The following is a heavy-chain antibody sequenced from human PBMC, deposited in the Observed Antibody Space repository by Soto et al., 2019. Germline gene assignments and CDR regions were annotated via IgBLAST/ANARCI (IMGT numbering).Heavy chain of an antibody. J-gene: IGHJ5*02. CDR1: GGTFSSYA. Sequence: QVQLVQSGAEVKKPGSSVKVSCKASGGTFSSYAISWVRQAPGQGLEWMGGIIPIFGTANYAQKFQGRVTITADKSTSTACMELSSLRSEDTAVYYCARDLGYCSGGSCYEEGWFDPWGQGTLVTVSS. CDR3: ARDLGYCSGGSCYEEGWFDP. V-gene: IGHV1-69*06. CDR2: IIPIFGTA. D-gene: IGHD2-15*01.